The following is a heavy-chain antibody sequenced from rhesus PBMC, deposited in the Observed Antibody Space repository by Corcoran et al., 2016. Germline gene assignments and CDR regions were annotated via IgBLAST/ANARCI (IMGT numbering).Heavy chain of an antibody. V-gene: IGHV4-147*01. CDR2: INGSGGST. Sequence: QVPLQESCPGLVKPSETLSLTCAVSGGSISSNYWSWILPSPGKGLGWIGRINGSGGSTAYNPSLTRRVTISTDPSKNQFSLKLSSVTAADTAVYYCASLLAADPKWYYFDYWGQGVLVTVSS. D-gene: IGHD6-25*01. J-gene: IGHJ4*01. CDR1: GGSISSNY. CDR3: ASLLAADPKWYYFDY.